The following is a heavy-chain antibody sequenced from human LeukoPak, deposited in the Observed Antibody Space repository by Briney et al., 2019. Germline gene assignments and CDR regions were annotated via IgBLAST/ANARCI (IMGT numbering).Heavy chain of an antibody. CDR1: GFTFDDYG. CDR3: ARDLTGYYRRGVFDY. CDR2: INWNGGST. D-gene: IGHD3-9*01. J-gene: IGHJ4*02. V-gene: IGHV3-20*04. Sequence: PGGSLRLSCAASGFTFDDYGMSWVRQAPGKGLEWVSGINWNGGSTGYADSVKGRFTISRDNAKNSLYLQMNSLRAEDTALYYCARDLTGYYRRGVFDYWGQGTLVTVSS.